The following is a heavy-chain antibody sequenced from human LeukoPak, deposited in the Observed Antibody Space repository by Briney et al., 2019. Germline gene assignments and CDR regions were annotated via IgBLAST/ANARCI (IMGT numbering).Heavy chain of an antibody. CDR3: VSFYETY. J-gene: IGHJ4*02. Sequence: GGSLRLSCAASGFTVSNTYMSWVRQAPGKGLEWVSLIYSGGGTYSADSVKGRFTISKDNAKSTVYLQMNSLRAEDTAVYYCVSFYETYWGRGTLVTVSS. CDR2: IYSGGGT. D-gene: IGHD2/OR15-2a*01. CDR1: GFTVSNTY. V-gene: IGHV3-53*01.